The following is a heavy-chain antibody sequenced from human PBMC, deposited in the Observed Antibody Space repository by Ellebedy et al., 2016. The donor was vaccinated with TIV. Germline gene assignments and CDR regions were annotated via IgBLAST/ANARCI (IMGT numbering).Heavy chain of an antibody. CDR2: INAGNGNT. D-gene: IGHD6-19*01. J-gene: IGHJ2*01. CDR1: GYTFTSYA. V-gene: IGHV1-3*01. Sequence: AASVKVSCKASGYTFTSYAMHWVRQAPGQRLEWMGWINAGNGNTKYSQKFQGRVTITRDTSAGTAYMELSSLRSEDTAVYYCARETVAGTYWYFDLWGRGTLVTVSS. CDR3: ARETVAGTYWYFDL.